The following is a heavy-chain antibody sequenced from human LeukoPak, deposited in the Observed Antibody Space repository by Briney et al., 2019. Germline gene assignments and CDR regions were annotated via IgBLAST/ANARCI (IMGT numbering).Heavy chain of an antibody. J-gene: IGHJ6*03. CDR1: GASISTYY. Sequence: SETLSLTCTVSGASISTYYRSWIRQPAGEGLEWIGRRFSSGITNYNPSLKSRVTMSVDMSKNQFSLKLNSVTAADTAVYYCARDGYGSSMDVWGKGTTVTVSS. CDR2: RFSSGIT. V-gene: IGHV4-4*07. CDR3: ARDGYGSSMDV. D-gene: IGHD6-13*01.